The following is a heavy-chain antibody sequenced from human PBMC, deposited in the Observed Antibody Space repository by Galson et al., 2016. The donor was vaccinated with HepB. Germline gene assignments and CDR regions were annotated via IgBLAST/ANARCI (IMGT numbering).Heavy chain of an antibody. CDR2: IYSAGST. CDR1: GFSVSNTY. Sequence: SLRLSCAASGFSVSNTYMSWVRQAPGKGLEWVSIIYSAGSTFYADSVKGRFTISRDNSKNTLYIQMNTLRADDTAVYYCAKGWSGPDSWGQGTLVTVSS. D-gene: IGHD3-3*01. J-gene: IGHJ4*02. CDR3: AKGWSGPDS. V-gene: IGHV3-66*01.